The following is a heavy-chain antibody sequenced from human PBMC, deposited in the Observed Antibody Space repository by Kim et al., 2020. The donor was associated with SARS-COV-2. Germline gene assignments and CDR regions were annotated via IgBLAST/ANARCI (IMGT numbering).Heavy chain of an antibody. CDR1: GFTFSSYG. J-gene: IGHJ3*02. D-gene: IGHD1-26*01. Sequence: GGSLRLSCAASGFTFSSYGMHWVRQAPGKGLEWVAVIWYDGSNKYYADSVKGRFTISRDNSKNTLYLQMNSLRAEDTAVYYCARDRYSGSNFAFEIWGQGTMVTVSS. CDR3: ARDRYSGSNFAFEI. V-gene: IGHV3-33*01. CDR2: IWYDGSNK.